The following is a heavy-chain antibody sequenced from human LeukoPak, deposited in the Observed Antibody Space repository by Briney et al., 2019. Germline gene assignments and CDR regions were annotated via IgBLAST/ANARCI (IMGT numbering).Heavy chain of an antibody. CDR3: ARDRSGYQNNPNWFDP. J-gene: IGHJ5*02. D-gene: IGHD5-12*01. Sequence: SVKVSCKASGGTFSSYAISWVRQAPGHGLEWMGRIIPIFGTANYAQKFQGRVTITTDESTSTAYMELSSLRSEDTSVYYCARDRSGYQNNPNWFDPWGQGTLVTVSS. CDR2: IIPIFGTA. V-gene: IGHV1-69*05. CDR1: GGTFSSYA.